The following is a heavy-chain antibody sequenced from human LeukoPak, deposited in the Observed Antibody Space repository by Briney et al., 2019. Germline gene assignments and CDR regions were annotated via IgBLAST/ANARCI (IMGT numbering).Heavy chain of an antibody. D-gene: IGHD2-15*01. CDR3: AVPGGNWYFDL. CDR1: GYTFTSYH. CDR2: INPSGGYT. J-gene: IGHJ2*01. V-gene: IGHV1-46*01. Sequence: GASVKASCKASGYTFTSYHMHWVRQAPGQGLEWMGIINPSGGYTSYAQKFQGRITMTRDTSTSTVYMELSSLRSEDTAVYYCAVPGGNWYFDLWGRGTLVTVSS.